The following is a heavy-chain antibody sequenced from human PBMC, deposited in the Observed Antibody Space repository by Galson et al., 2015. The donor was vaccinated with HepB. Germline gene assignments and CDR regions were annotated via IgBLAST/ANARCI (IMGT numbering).Heavy chain of an antibody. CDR2: INPKSGDT. D-gene: IGHD2-15*01. CDR3: ARVEDLIVDVPAKMDY. Sequence: SVKVSCKASGYTFTGYYIKWVRQAPGQGLEWVGLINPKSGDTKFAQKLQGRVTMTRDSSISTAYIELRSLRSDDTAIYYCARVEDLIVDVPAKMDYWGQGTVFTFAS. J-gene: IGHJ4*02. CDR1: GYTFTGYY. V-gene: IGHV1-2*06.